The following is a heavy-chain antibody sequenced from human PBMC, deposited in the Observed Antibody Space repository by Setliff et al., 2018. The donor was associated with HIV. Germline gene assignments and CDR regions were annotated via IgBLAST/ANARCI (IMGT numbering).Heavy chain of an antibody. CDR2: INPGDSDT. CDR3: AKSQSDFDT. V-gene: IGHV5-51*01. Sequence: GESLKISFKGSGYSFNIYWIGWVRQMPEKRLEWMGSINPGDSDTRYSPSFKGQVTISADKSISTAYLQWSSLKASDTAMYYCAKSQSDFDTWGQGTMVTVS. CDR1: GYSFNIYW. J-gene: IGHJ3*02. D-gene: IGHD3-3*01.